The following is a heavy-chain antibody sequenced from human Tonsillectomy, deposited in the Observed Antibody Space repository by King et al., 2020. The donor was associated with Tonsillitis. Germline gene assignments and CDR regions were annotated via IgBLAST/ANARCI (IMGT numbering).Heavy chain of an antibody. D-gene: IGHD4/OR15-4a*01. J-gene: IGHJ3*02. V-gene: IGHV3-23*03. CDR3: ARDFSPLTISDGLDI. Sequence: VQLVESGGGLVQPGGSLRLSCVASGFTFSTYAMNWVRQAPGKGLEWVSVTDSGGSSTHYADSVKGRFTISRDNSKNTLYLQMNSLRAEDTAVYYCARDFSPLTISDGLDIWGQGKMVTVSS. CDR1: GFTFSTYA. CDR2: TDSGGSST.